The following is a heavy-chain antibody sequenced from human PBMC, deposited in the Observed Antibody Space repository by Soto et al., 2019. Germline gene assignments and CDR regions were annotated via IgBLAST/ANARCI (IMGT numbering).Heavy chain of an antibody. J-gene: IGHJ5*02. CDR1: GFTFTSSA. Sequence: GASVKVSCKASGFTFTSSAMQWVRQARGQRLEWIGWIVVGSGNTNYAQKLQERVTITRDMSTSTAYMELSSLRSEDTAVYYCAAAPVLGWFDPWGQGTLVTVSS. CDR3: AAAPVLGWFDP. CDR2: IVVGSGNT. V-gene: IGHV1-58*02. D-gene: IGHD2-8*01.